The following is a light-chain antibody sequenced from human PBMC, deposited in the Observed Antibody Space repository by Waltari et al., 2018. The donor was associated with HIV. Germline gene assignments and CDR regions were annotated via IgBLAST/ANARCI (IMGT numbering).Light chain of an antibody. CDR2: DSN. J-gene: IGLJ1*01. Sequence: QSVLTQPPSVSAAPAQTVTIYCSLSSSLLAYTYVPLYQQLSGTVPKVLIYDSNKRASGIPDRFSGSKSDTSATLCITGLQTGDEADYYCGTWDATLNTYVFGSGPKVTVL. CDR1: SSLLAYTY. V-gene: IGLV1-51*01. CDR3: GTWDATLNTYV.